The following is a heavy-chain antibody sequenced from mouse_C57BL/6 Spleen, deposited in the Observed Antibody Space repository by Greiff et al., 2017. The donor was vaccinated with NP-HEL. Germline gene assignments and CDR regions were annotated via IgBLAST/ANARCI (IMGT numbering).Heavy chain of an antibody. J-gene: IGHJ1*03. Sequence: EVHLVESEGGLVQPGSSMKLSCTASGFTFSDYYMAWVRQVPEKGLEWVANINYDGSSTYYLDSLKSRFIISRDNAKNILYLQMSSLKSEDTATYYCARGIWGNGYFDVWGTGTTVTVSS. CDR1: GFTFSDYY. V-gene: IGHV5-16*01. CDR3: ARGIWGNGYFDV. CDR2: INYDGSST.